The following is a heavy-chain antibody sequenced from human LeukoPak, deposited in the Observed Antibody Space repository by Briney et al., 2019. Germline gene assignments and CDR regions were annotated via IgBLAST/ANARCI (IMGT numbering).Heavy chain of an antibody. CDR1: GFTFDDFA. CDR3: ARELISFSRPFDI. Sequence: AGGSLRLSCVASGFTFDDFAMHWIRQAPGKGLEWVSGLRWNSGRIEYADSVKGRFTISRDNAKNSLYLQMNSLRAEDTAVYYCARELISFSRPFDIWGQGTMVTVSS. V-gene: IGHV3-9*01. J-gene: IGHJ3*02. CDR2: LRWNSGRI.